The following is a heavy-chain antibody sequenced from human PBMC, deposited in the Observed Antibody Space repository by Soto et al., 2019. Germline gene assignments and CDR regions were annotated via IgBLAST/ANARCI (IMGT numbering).Heavy chain of an antibody. V-gene: IGHV3-7*03. CDR3: ARDLGSCRTTNCHQIFDY. D-gene: IGHD2-2*01. Sequence: PGGSLRLSCAASGFTFSTYWISWVRQAPWKGLEWVATIKKDGSEKYYVDSVKGRFTISRDNAKNSQYLQMNSLRAEDTAVYYCARDLGSCRTTNCHQIFDYWGQGILVTVSS. CDR1: GFTFSTYW. CDR2: IKKDGSEK. J-gene: IGHJ4*02.